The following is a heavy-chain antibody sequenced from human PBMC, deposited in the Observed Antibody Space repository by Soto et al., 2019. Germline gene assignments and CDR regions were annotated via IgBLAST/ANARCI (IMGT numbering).Heavy chain of an antibody. CDR3: ARETPLGVVPAAMGYYYYGMDV. CDR2: IIPNSGGT. J-gene: IGHJ6*02. Sequence: QVQLVQSGAEVKKPGSSVKVSCKASGGTFSSYAISWVRQAPGQGLEWMGGIIPNSGGTNYAQKFQGWVTMTRDTSISTAYMELSRLRSDDTAVYYCARETPLGVVPAAMGYYYYGMDVWGQGTTVTVSS. D-gene: IGHD2-2*01. V-gene: IGHV1-2*04. CDR1: GGTFSSYA.